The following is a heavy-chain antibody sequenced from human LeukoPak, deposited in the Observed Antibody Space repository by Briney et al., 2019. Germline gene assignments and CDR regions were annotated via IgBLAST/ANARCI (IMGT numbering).Heavy chain of an antibody. CDR3: ARSYYDSSGYWTFDY. Sequence: GGSLRLSCAASGFTVSSNYMSWVRQAPGKGLEWVSVIYSGGSTYYADSVKGRFTISRDNSKNTLYLQMNSLRAEDTAVYYCARSYYDSSGYWTFDYWGQGTLVTVSS. D-gene: IGHD3-22*01. J-gene: IGHJ4*02. CDR2: IYSGGST. V-gene: IGHV3-53*05. CDR1: GFTVSSNY.